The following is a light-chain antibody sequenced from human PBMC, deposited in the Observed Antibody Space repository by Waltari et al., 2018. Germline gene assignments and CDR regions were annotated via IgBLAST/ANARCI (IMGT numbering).Light chain of an antibody. J-gene: IGKJ5*01. CDR2: GAS. CDR1: QRVSSN. CDR3: QQYNNRPIT. V-gene: IGKV3-15*01. Sequence: EIVMTQSPATLSVSPGERATLSCRASQRVSSNLAWYQQKPGQAPRLLIYGASTRATGIPARFSGSGSGTEFTLTISSLQSEDFAVYYCQQYNNRPITFGQGTRLEIK.